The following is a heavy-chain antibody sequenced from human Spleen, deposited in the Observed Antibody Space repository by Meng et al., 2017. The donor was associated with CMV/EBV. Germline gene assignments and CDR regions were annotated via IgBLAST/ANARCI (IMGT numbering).Heavy chain of an antibody. D-gene: IGHD6-19*01. CDR2: INPKSGTA. CDR1: Y. CDR3: AREAVGYCSGSTCYGGGYFDY. J-gene: IGHJ4*02. Sequence: YIPWVRQAPGQGRDWMAIINPKSGTATYAQKFQGRVAVTRDTSTNTVNMDLSSLRSDDTAVYYCAREAVGYCSGSTCYGGGYFDYWGQGTLVTVSS. V-gene: IGHV1-46*01.